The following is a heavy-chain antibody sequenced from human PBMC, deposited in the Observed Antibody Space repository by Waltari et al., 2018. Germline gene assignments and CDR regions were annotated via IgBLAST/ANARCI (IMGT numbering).Heavy chain of an antibody. J-gene: IGHJ5*02. V-gene: IGHV4-39*01. Sequence: QLQLQESGPGLVKPSETLSLTCTVSGGSISSSSYYWGWIRQPPGKGLEWIGSIYYSGGTYYNPSLKSRVTISVDTSKNQFSLKLSSVTAADTAVYYCARHKTIAVAATDWFDPWGQGTLVTVSS. CDR2: IYYSGGT. CDR1: GGSISSSSYY. D-gene: IGHD6-19*01. CDR3: ARHKTIAVAATDWFDP.